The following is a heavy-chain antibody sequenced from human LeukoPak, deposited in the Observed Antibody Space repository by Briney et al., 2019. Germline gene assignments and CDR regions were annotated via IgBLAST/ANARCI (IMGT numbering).Heavy chain of an antibody. Sequence: GGSLRLSCAASGFTFSSYSMNWVRQAPGKGLEGVSYISSSSSTIYYADSVKGRFTISRDNAKNSLYLQMNSLRAEDTAVYYCAREGYSSGWYRYYWGQGTLVTVSS. J-gene: IGHJ4*02. V-gene: IGHV3-48*04. D-gene: IGHD6-19*01. CDR1: GFTFSSYS. CDR3: AREGYSSGWYRYY. CDR2: ISSSSSTI.